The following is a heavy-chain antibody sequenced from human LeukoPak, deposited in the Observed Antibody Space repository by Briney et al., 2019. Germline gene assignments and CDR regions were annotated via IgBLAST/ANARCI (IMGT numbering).Heavy chain of an antibody. CDR1: GFTFSSYA. J-gene: IGHJ4*02. D-gene: IGHD3-22*01. Sequence: GGSLRLSCAASGFTFSSYAMSWVRQAPGKGLEWVSAISGSGGSAYYADSVKGRFTISRDNSKNTLYLQMNSLRAEDTAVYYCARDDYYDSSGYIYWGQGTLVTVSS. V-gene: IGHV3-23*01. CDR2: ISGSGGSA. CDR3: ARDDYYDSSGYIY.